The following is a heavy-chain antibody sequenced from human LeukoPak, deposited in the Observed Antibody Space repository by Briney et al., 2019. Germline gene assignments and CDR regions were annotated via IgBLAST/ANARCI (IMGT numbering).Heavy chain of an antibody. V-gene: IGHV5-51*01. D-gene: IGHD1-26*01. CDR1: GYSFTNYW. CDR3: ARSARVGAFGWIDP. CDR2: IYPGDSQT. J-gene: IGHJ5*02. Sequence: GESLKISCKGSGYSFTNYWIAWVRQMPGRGLEWMGIIYPGDSQTRYSPSVQGQVTISADKSISTAYLQWNSLKASDTAMYYCARSARVGAFGWIDPWGQGTLVTVSS.